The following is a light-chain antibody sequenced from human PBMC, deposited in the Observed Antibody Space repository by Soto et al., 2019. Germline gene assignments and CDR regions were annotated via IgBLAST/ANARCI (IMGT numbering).Light chain of an antibody. CDR1: ESGSTY. J-gene: IGKJ5*01. CDR3: QQRSNWPIT. Sequence: EIVLTQSPATLSLSPGERATXXXXASESGSTYLAWYHQKPGQAPRLLIYHASNRATGIPARFSGSGSGTDFTLTISSLEPEDFAVYYCQQRSNWPITFGQGTRLEIK. V-gene: IGKV3-11*01. CDR2: HAS.